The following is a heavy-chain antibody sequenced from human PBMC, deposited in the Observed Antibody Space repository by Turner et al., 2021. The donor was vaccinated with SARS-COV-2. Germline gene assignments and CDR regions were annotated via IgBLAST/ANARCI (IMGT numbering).Heavy chain of an antibody. CDR3: ATGYQLRVNWFDP. Sequence: QVQLVHSGAEVKKPAASVKVSCKISGYTLTELSMYWVRQSPGKGLEWMGGLDPEDGETIYAQNFQGRVTMTEETSTDTAYIELSSLRSEDTGVYFCATGYQLRVNWFDPWGQGTLVTGSS. J-gene: IGHJ5*02. CDR2: LDPEDGET. V-gene: IGHV1-24*01. D-gene: IGHD2-2*01. CDR1: GYTLTELS.